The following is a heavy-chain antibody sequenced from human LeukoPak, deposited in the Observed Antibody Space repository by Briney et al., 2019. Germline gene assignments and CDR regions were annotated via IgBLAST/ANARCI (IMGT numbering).Heavy chain of an antibody. CDR2: ISSSSSYI. J-gene: IGHJ5*02. V-gene: IGHV3-21*01. D-gene: IGHD3-3*01. CDR1: GFTFSSYS. CDR3: ARANYDFWSGDKNWFDP. Sequence: GGSLRLSCAASGFTFSSYSMNWVRQAPGKGLEWVSSISSSSSYIYYADSVKGRFTISRDNAKNSLYLQMNSLRAEDTAVYYCARANYDFWSGDKNWFDPWGQGTLVTVSS.